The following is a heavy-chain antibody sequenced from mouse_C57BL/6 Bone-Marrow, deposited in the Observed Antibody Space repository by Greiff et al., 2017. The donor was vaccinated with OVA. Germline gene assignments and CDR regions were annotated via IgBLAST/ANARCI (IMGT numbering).Heavy chain of an antibody. CDR1: GFTFSSYA. D-gene: IGHD2-4*01. V-gene: IGHV5-4*01. Sequence: VQLKESGGGLVKPGGSLKLSCAASGFTFSSYAMSWVRQTPEKRLEWVATISDGGSYTYYPDNVKGRFTISRDNAKNNLYLQMSHLKSEDTAMYYCARDFSSSTMITPCDYWGQGTTLTVSS. CDR3: ARDFSSSTMITPCDY. CDR2: ISDGGSYT. J-gene: IGHJ2*01.